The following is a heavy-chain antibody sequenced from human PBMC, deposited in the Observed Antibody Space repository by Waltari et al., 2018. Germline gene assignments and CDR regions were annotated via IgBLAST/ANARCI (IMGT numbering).Heavy chain of an antibody. J-gene: IGHJ3*01. Sequence: QVQLVQSGAEVKKPGSSVKVSCKASGGTFSSSTVTWVRPAPGPGTDWMGRIVPILGLTYYAQSFQGRVTISADESTSTVYMELRSLTFEDSAVYYCATSQSGTYYDAIVVWGQGTKVT. D-gene: IGHD1-26*01. V-gene: IGHV1-69*02. CDR2: IVPILGLT. CDR1: GGTFSSST. CDR3: ATSQSGTYYDAIVV.